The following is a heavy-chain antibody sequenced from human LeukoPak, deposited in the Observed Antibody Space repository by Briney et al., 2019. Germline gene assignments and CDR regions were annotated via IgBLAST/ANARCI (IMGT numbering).Heavy chain of an antibody. V-gene: IGHV1-18*01. J-gene: IGHJ4*02. D-gene: IGHD1-26*01. CDR3: ARTGLWLWELPGRDFDY. Sequence: ASVKVSCKASGYTFTSYGISWVRQAPGQGLEWMGWIRAYNGNTNKAHKLQGRVTMTTDTSTSSAYMELRSLRSDDTAVYYWARTGLWLWELPGRDFDYWGQGTLVTVSS. CDR2: IRAYNGNT. CDR1: GYTFTSYG.